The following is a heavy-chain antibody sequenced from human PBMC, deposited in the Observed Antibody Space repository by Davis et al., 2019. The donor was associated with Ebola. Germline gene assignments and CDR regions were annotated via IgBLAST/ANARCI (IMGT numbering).Heavy chain of an antibody. V-gene: IGHV3-7*01. D-gene: IGHD2-21*01. J-gene: IGHJ5*02. Sequence: GESLKISCAASGFTFSSYGMHWVRQAPGKGLEWVANIKQDGSEKYYVDSVKGRFTISRDNSKNTLYLQMNSLRAEDTAVYYCARGDKVDPWGQGTLVTVSS. CDR1: GFTFSSYG. CDR3: ARGDKVDP. CDR2: IKQDGSEK.